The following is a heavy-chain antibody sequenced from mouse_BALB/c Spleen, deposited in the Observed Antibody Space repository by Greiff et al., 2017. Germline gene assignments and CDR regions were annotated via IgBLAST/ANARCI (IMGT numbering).Heavy chain of an antibody. D-gene: IGHD1-1*01. CDR1: GYTFTDYA. V-gene: IGHV1S137*01. CDR2: ISTYYGDA. CDR3: ARSYGSPIAMDY. J-gene: IGHJ4*01. Sequence: VKLQQSGAELVRPGVSVKISCKGSGYTFTDYAMHWVKQSHAKSLEWIGVISTYYGDASYNQKFKGKATMTVDKSSSTAYMELARLTSEDSAIYYCARSYGSPIAMDYWGQGTSVTVSS.